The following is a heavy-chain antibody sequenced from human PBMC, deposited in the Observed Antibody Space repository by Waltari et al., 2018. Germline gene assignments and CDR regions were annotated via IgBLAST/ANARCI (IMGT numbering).Heavy chain of an antibody. J-gene: IGHJ4*02. CDR3: ARGTHYYDSSGYPPTGGYYFDY. V-gene: IGHV4-34*01. D-gene: IGHD3-22*01. Sequence: QVQLQQWGAGLLKPSETLSLTCAVYGGSFSGYYWSWIRQPPGKGLEWIGEINHSGSNNYNPSIKSRGTISVDTSKNQVSLKLSSVTAADTAVYYCARGTHYYDSSGYPPTGGYYFDYWGQGTLVTVSS. CDR2: INHSGSN. CDR1: GGSFSGYY.